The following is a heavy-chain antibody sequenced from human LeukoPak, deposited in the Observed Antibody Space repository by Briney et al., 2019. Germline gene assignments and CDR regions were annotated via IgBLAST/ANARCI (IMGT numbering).Heavy chain of an antibody. Sequence: SGTLSLTCTVSGGSISSYYWSWIRQPPGKGLEWIGYIYYSGSTYYNPSLKSRVTISVDTSKNQFSLKLSSVTAADTAVYYCARDGIAYCSSTSCYTGLPDYWGQGTLVTVSS. D-gene: IGHD2-2*02. CDR1: GGSISSYY. CDR3: ARDGIAYCSSTSCYTGLPDY. CDR2: IYYSGST. J-gene: IGHJ4*02. V-gene: IGHV4-59*12.